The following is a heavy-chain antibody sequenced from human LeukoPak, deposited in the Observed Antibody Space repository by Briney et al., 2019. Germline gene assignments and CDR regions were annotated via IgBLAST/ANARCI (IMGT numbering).Heavy chain of an antibody. V-gene: IGHV1-46*01. D-gene: IGHD6-19*01. Sequence: ASVKVSCKASGYTFTSYYMHWVRQAPGQGLEWMGIINPSGGSTSYAQKFQGRVTITADESTSTAYMELSSLRSEDTAVYYCASFYSSGWSFDYWGQGTLVTVSS. CDR2: INPSGGST. CDR3: ASFYSSGWSFDY. CDR1: GYTFTSYY. J-gene: IGHJ4*02.